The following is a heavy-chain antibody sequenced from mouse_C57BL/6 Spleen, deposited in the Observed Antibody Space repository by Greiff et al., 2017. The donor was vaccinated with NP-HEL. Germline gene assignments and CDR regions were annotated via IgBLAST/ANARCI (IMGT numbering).Heavy chain of an antibody. CDR1: GFTFSSYG. V-gene: IGHV5-6*01. CDR2: ISSGGSYT. CDR3: ARHGERYYCFDY. Sequence: EVKLMESGGDLVKPGGSLKLSCAASGFTFSSYGMSWVRQTPDKRLEWVATISSGGSYTYYPDSVKGRFTISRDNAKNTLYLQMSSLKSEDTAMYYCARHGERYYCFDYWGQGTTLTVSS. D-gene: IGHD2-14*01. J-gene: IGHJ2*01.